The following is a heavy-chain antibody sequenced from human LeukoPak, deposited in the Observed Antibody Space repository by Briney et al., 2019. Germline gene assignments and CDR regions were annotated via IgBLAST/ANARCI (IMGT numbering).Heavy chain of an antibody. CDR2: INHSGST. Sequence: PSETLSLTCAVTGNSISSSYYWGWIRQPPGKGLEWIGEINHSGSTNYNPSLKSRVTISVDTSKNQFSLKLSSVTAADTAVYYCARGRKVAVAGTRFDYWGQGTLVTVSS. CDR1: GNSISSSYY. CDR3: ARGRKVAVAGTRFDY. V-gene: IGHV4-34*01. D-gene: IGHD6-19*01. J-gene: IGHJ4*02.